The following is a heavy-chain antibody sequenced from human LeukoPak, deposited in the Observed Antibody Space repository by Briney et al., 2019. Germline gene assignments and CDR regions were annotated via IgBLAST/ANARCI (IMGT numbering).Heavy chain of an antibody. D-gene: IGHD6-6*01. Sequence: GGSLRLSCAASGFTFSSYAMHWVRQAPGKGLEYVSAISSNGGSTYYANSVKGRFTISRDNSKNTLYLQMGSLRAEDMAVYYCASSIAARPPDAFDIWGQGTMVTVSS. J-gene: IGHJ3*02. CDR1: GFTFSSYA. CDR2: ISSNGGST. CDR3: ASSIAARPPDAFDI. V-gene: IGHV3-64*01.